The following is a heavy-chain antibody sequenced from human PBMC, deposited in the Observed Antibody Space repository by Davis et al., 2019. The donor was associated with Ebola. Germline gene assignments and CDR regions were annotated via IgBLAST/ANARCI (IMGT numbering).Heavy chain of an antibody. D-gene: IGHD6-6*01. CDR3: ARGNIAARPGYYYGMDV. V-gene: IGHV4-59*08. CDR1: GGSISSYY. J-gene: IGHJ6*02. CDR2: IYYSGST. Sequence: MPSETLSLTCTVSGGSISSYYWSWIRQPPGKGLEWIGYIYYSGSTNYNPSLKSRVTISVDTSKNQFSLKLSSVTAADTAVYYCARGNIAARPGYYYGMDVWGQGTTVTVSS.